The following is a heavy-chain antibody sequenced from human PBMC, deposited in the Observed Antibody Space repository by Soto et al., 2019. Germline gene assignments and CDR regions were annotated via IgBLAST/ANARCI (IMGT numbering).Heavy chain of an antibody. Sequence: GGSLRLSCAASGLPLSMYAVMWVRQAPGKGLEWVSSISGSVDRTYYADSVKGRFTISRDNSKKTVGLQMNNLRVEDTAVYHCARSPSRAPYGMDVWGQGTTATVS. CDR3: ARSPSRAPYGMDV. CDR1: GLPLSMYA. J-gene: IGHJ6*02. V-gene: IGHV3-23*01. D-gene: IGHD6-6*01. CDR2: ISGSVDRT.